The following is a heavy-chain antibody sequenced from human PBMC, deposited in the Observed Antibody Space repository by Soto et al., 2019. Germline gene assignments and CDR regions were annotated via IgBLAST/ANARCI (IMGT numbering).Heavy chain of an antibody. CDR1: GYSFTRYG. Sequence: PGESLKISCKGSGYSFTRYGGGWVRQMPGKGLEWMGIIYPGDSDTRYSPSFQGQVTISVGKSISTAYLQWSSLKASDTAMYYCTRHESVYGSGSYYVDYWGQGTLVTVSS. V-gene: IGHV5-51*01. CDR3: TRHESVYGSGSYYVDY. D-gene: IGHD3-10*01. J-gene: IGHJ4*02. CDR2: IYPGDSDT.